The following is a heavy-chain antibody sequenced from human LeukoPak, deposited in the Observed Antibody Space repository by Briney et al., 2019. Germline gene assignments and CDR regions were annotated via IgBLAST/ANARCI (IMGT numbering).Heavy chain of an antibody. J-gene: IGHJ3*01. V-gene: IGHV3-23*01. Sequence: QPGGSLRLSCAASGFTFSSYDMSWVRQAPGKGLEWVSGISGSGSSTYYADSVKGRFTISRDNAKNSLYLQMNSLRAEDTAVYYCARDSAYYYDSSGYYPRSFVWGQGTMVTVSS. D-gene: IGHD3-22*01. CDR3: ARDSAYYYDSSGYYPRSFV. CDR2: ISGSGSST. CDR1: GFTFSSYD.